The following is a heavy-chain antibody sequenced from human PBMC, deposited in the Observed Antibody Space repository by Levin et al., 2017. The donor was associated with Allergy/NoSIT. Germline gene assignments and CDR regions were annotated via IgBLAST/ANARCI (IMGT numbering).Heavy chain of an antibody. V-gene: IGHV3-66*01. D-gene: IGHD6-13*01. CDR3: ARDIGAAADH. J-gene: IGHJ4*02. CDR1: GFTVSSYY. CDR2: LYSGGST. Sequence: ETLSLTCAASGFTVSSYYMSWVRQAPGKGLEWVSVLYSGGSTYYADSVKGRFTISRDNSKNTLYLQMNSLRAEDTAVYYCARDIGAAADHWGQGTLVTVSS.